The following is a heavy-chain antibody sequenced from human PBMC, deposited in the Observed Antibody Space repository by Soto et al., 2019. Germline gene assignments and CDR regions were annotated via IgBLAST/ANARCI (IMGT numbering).Heavy chain of an antibody. V-gene: IGHV3-30*18. J-gene: IGHJ4*02. CDR3: AKWVEGGSGDFDY. CDR1: GFTFSSYG. D-gene: IGHD3-10*01. Sequence: ESGGGVVQPGRSLRLSCAASGFTFSSYGMHWVRQAPGKGLEWVAVISYDGSNKYYADSVKGRFTISRDNSKNTLYLQMNSLRPEDTAVYYCAKWVEGGSGDFDYWGQGTLVTVSS. CDR2: ISYDGSNK.